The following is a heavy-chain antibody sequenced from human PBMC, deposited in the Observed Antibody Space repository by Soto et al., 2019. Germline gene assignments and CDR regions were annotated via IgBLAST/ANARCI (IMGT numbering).Heavy chain of an antibody. J-gene: IGHJ6*02. CDR2: IIPIFGTA. Sequence: QVQLVQSGAEVKKPGSSVKVSCKASGGTFTSYAISWVRQAPGQGLEWMGGIIPIFGTANYAQKFQGRVTITANESTRKAYMELRSLRSEDTAVYYCARAYCSGGSCYSRYYYYYGKDVWGQGTTLTVYS. CDR1: GGTFTSYA. V-gene: IGHV1-69*01. D-gene: IGHD2-15*01. CDR3: ARAYCSGGSCYSRYYYYYGKDV.